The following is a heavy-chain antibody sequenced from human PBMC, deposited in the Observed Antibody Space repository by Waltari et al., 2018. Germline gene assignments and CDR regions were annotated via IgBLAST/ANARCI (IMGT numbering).Heavy chain of an antibody. Sequence: QVQLVESGGGVVQPGRSLRLSCAASGFTFSSYGMHWVRQAPGKGLEGVAVIWYDGSNKYYADSVKGRFTISRDNSKNTLYLQMNSLRAEDTAVYYCARSPDLVVAAIDYYYGMDVWGQGTTVTVSS. CDR3: ARSPDLVVAAIDYYYGMDV. CDR2: IWYDGSNK. D-gene: IGHD2-15*01. CDR1: GFTFSSYG. V-gene: IGHV3-33*01. J-gene: IGHJ6*02.